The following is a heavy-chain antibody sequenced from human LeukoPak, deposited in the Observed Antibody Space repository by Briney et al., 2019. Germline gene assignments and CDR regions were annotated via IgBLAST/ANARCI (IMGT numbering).Heavy chain of an antibody. CDR2: ISYDGSNK. V-gene: IGHV3-30*18. Sequence: GRSLRLSCAAPEFTFSRYGMHWVRQASREGLEWVALISYDGSNKYYADSVKGRFTISRDNSKNTLYLQMNSLRPEDTAVYYCAKGDPYGSGSYPVDYWGQGTLVTVSS. D-gene: IGHD3-10*01. CDR1: EFTFSRYG. J-gene: IGHJ4*02. CDR3: AKGDPYGSGSYPVDY.